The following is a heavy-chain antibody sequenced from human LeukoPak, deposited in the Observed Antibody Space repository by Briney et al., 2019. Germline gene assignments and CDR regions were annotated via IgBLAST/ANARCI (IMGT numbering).Heavy chain of an antibody. Sequence: ASVKVSCKASGYTFTDYYMNWVRQAPGQGVEWMGWINPNSGGTNSAQKFQGRVTMTRDTSISTAYMELNRLTSDDTAVYYCAAYSGSYGGSFDYWGQGTLVTVSS. V-gene: IGHV1-2*02. CDR3: AAYSGSYGGSFDY. J-gene: IGHJ4*02. CDR1: GYTFTDYY. D-gene: IGHD1-26*01. CDR2: INPNSGGT.